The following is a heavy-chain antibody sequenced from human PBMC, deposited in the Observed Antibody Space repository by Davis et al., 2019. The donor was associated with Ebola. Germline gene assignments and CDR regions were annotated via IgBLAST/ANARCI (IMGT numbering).Heavy chain of an antibody. CDR3: ARDSGHYDFWSGLETTPLDP. Sequence: GESLKISCAASGFTFSSYAMHWVRQAPGKGLEWVAVISYDGSNKYYADSVKGRFTISRDNSKNTLYLQMNSLRAEDTAVYYCARDSGHYDFWSGLETTPLDPWGQGTLVTVSS. J-gene: IGHJ5*02. D-gene: IGHD3-3*01. CDR1: GFTFSSYA. CDR2: ISYDGSNK. V-gene: IGHV3-30-3*01.